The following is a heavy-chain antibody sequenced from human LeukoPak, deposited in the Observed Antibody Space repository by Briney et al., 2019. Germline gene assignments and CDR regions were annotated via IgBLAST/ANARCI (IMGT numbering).Heavy chain of an antibody. CDR3: PKGGGAVAGPVDF. Sequence: PGGSLRLSCAASGITFSSYAMYWVRQAPGKGLEWVSAISGSGGSTYYADSVKGRFTISRDNSRNTMNLQMNSLRAEDTAVYHWPKGGGAVAGPVDFWGQGTLVTVSS. CDR2: ISGSGGST. J-gene: IGHJ4*02. CDR1: GITFSSYA. V-gene: IGHV3-23*01. D-gene: IGHD6-19*01.